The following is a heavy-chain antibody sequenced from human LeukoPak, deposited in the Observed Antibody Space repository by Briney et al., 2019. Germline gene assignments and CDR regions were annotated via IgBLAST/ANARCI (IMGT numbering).Heavy chain of an antibody. CDR3: ARGTRRITMVRGVR. J-gene: IGHJ4*02. Sequence: GGSLRLSCAASGFTFSDYYMSWIRQAPGKGLEWVPYISSSGSTIYYADSVKGRFTISRDNAKNSLYLQMNSLRAEDTAAYYCARGTRRITMVRGVRWGQGTLVTVSS. V-gene: IGHV3-11*01. CDR1: GFTFSDYY. D-gene: IGHD3-10*01. CDR2: ISSSGSTI.